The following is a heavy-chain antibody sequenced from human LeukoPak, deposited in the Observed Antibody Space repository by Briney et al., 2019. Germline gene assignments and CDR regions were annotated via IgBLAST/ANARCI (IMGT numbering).Heavy chain of an antibody. CDR2: IKQAGSEK. J-gene: IGHJ4*02. CDR1: GFTFSSYW. Sequence: GGSLRLSCAASGFTFSSYWMSWVRQAPGKGLEWVANIKQAGSEKYYVDSVKGRFTISRDNAKNSLYLQMNSLRAEDTAVYYCARLDYGDYNYYFDYWGQGTLVTVSS. D-gene: IGHD4-17*01. V-gene: IGHV3-7*04. CDR3: ARLDYGDYNYYFDY.